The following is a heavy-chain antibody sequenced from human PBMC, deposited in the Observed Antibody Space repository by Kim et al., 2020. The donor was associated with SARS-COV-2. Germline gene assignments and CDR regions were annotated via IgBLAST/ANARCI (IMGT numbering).Heavy chain of an antibody. V-gene: IGHV3-30*18. D-gene: IGHD3-3*01. Sequence: GGSLRLSCAASGFTFSSYGMHWVRQAPGKGLEWVAVISYDGSNKYYADSVKGRFTISRDNSKNTLYLQMNSLRAEDTAVYYCAKEGLLAIFGVVIENPDYGMDVWGQGTTVTVSS. CDR2: ISYDGSNK. CDR3: AKEGLLAIFGVVIENPDYGMDV. CDR1: GFTFSSYG. J-gene: IGHJ6*02.